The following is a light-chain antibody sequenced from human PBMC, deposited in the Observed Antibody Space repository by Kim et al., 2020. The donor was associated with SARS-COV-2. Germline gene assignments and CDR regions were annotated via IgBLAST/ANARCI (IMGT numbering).Light chain of an antibody. CDR1: RSNIGYNT. J-gene: IGLJ2*01. V-gene: IGLV1-44*01. CDR2: GDN. Sequence: ELTQPPSASGTPGQRVTISCSGSRSNIGYNTVIWYQQLPGMAPKLLIYGDNQRPLGVPDRFSGSKSGTSASLAISGLQSEDEAEYYCSAWDDTLNVVF. CDR3: SAWDDTLNVV.